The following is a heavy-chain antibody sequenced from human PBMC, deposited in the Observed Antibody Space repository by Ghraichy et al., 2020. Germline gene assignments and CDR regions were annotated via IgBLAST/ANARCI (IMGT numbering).Heavy chain of an antibody. J-gene: IGHJ4*03. CDR3: ARAFRYDSYGFHFDY. CDR2: ISSSSHYI. Sequence: GGSLRLSCAASGFTFSPSSMNWVRQAPGKGLEWVSSISSSSHYIYYADSVKGRFTISRDNSKNSLYLQMNSLRSQDTAVYYCARAFRYDSYGFHFDYWGHGTLV. V-gene: IGHV3-21*01. D-gene: IGHD5-18*01. CDR1: GFTFSPSS.